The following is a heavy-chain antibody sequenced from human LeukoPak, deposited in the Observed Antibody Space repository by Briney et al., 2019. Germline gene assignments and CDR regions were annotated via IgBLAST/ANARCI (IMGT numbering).Heavy chain of an antibody. CDR2: IKYDGSTE. J-gene: IGHJ4*02. CDR1: GFTFRSSW. CDR3: ARDTDGNLDH. V-gene: IGHV3-7*01. D-gene: IGHD2-8*01. Sequence: PGGSLRLSCAASGFTFRSSWMAWVRQAPGKGLEWVANIKYDGSTERSVDSVTGRFTISRDNAKNSLYLQMNNLRVEDTAVYYCARDTDGNLDHWGQGTLVTVSS.